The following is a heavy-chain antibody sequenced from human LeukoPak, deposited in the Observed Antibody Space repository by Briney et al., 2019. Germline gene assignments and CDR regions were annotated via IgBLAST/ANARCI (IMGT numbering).Heavy chain of an antibody. D-gene: IGHD3-22*01. CDR1: GFTFSSYA. CDR3: AKKRYCYDSTGYYDY. CDR2: IRGSGDST. V-gene: IGHV3-23*01. Sequence: GGSLRLSCAVSGFTFSSYAMSWVRQAPGKGLEWVSGIRGSGDSTYYADSVKGRFTTSRDNSKNTLYLQMNSLRAEDTAVYYCAKKRYCYDSTGYYDYWGQGTLVTVSS. J-gene: IGHJ4*02.